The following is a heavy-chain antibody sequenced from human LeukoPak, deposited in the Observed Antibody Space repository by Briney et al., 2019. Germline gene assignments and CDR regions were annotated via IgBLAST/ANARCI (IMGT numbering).Heavy chain of an antibody. D-gene: IGHD2-15*01. CDR1: GFTFSSYA. CDR3: AKSRLVAVVAAYMDV. V-gene: IGHV3-30*18. Sequence: TGRSLRLSCAASGFTFSSYAMHWVRQAPGKGLEWVTIISYDASNKYYAGSVKGRFTISRDNSKNTLYLQLDSLRPEDTAVYYCAKSRLVAVVAAYMDVWGKGTTVTVSS. J-gene: IGHJ6*04. CDR2: ISYDASNK.